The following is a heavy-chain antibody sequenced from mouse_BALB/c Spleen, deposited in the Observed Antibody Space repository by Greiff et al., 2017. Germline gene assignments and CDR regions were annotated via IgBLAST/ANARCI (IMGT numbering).Heavy chain of an antibody. CDR1: GFTFSSFG. V-gene: IGHV5-17*02. Sequence: VQLKQSGGGLVQPGGSRKLSCAASGFTFSSFGMHWVRQAPEKGLEWVAYISSGSSTIYYADTVKGRFTISRDNPKNTLFLQMTSLRSEDTAMYYCARPYGNYYAMDYWGQGTPVTVSS. J-gene: IGHJ4*01. CDR2: ISSGSSTI. D-gene: IGHD2-1*01. CDR3: ARPYGNYYAMDY.